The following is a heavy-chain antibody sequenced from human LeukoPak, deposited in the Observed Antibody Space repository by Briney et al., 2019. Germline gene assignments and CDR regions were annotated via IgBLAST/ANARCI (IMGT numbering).Heavy chain of an antibody. Sequence: GGSLRLSCAASGFTLSDYWMSWVRQAPGKGLEWVANIKQDGSEKYYVDSVKGRFTISRDNAKNSLYLQMNSLRAEDTAVYYCARGNYYGMDVWGQGTTV. D-gene: IGHD3-10*01. CDR2: IKQDGSEK. J-gene: IGHJ6*02. V-gene: IGHV3-7*01. CDR1: GFTLSDYW. CDR3: ARGNYYGMDV.